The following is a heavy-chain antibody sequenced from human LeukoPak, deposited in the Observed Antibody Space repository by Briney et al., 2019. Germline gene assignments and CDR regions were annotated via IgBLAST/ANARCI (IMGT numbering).Heavy chain of an antibody. CDR2: IYHSRNT. J-gene: IGHJ2*01. V-gene: IGHV4-38-2*01. Sequence: PSGTLSLTCAVSDFSISNPYYWGGVRPPPGKGVEWIGNIYHSRNTYYNPSVKSQVTISVDTSKNQFSVRLNSVTAADTAVYYCARVEWGSVAALDDWYFDLWGRGTLVAVSS. CDR1: DFSISNPYY. CDR3: ARVEWGSVAALDDWYFDL. D-gene: IGHD6-6*01.